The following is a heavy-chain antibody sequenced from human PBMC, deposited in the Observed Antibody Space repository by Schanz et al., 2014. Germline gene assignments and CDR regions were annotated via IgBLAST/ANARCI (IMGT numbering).Heavy chain of an antibody. J-gene: IGHJ5*02. V-gene: IGHV3-66*01. CDR1: GFTFSSYG. CDR2: IYSGGST. Sequence: VPLVESGGGVVQPGRSLRLSCAASGFTFSSYGMHWVRQAPGKGLEWVSIIYSGGSTFYADSVKGRFTISRDNSKNTLYLQMNSLRAEDTAVYYCARGGGAAASTWGQGTLVTVSS. CDR3: ARGGGAAAST. D-gene: IGHD6-13*01.